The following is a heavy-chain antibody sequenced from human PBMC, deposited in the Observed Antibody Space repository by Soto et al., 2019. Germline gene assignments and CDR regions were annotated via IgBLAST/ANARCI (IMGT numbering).Heavy chain of an antibody. CDR1: GGTFSSYA. CDR2: IIPIFGTA. Sequence: ASVKGSCKASGGTFSSYASSWVRQAPGQGLEWMGGIIPIFGTANYAQKFQGRVTITADESTSTAYMELSSLRSEDTAVYYCARDRHSSGWYDYYGMDVWGQGTTVTVSS. J-gene: IGHJ6*02. D-gene: IGHD6-19*01. CDR3: ARDRHSSGWYDYYGMDV. V-gene: IGHV1-69*13.